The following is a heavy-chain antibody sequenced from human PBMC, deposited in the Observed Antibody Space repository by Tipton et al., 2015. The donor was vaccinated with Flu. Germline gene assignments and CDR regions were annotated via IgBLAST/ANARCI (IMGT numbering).Heavy chain of an antibody. CDR2: ITPSGSST. V-gene: IGHV1-46*01. CDR1: GYTFTHYH. D-gene: IGHD3-10*01. CDR3: ARGTYGDLIGY. Sequence: QLVQSGAEVKKPGASVKVSCKSSGYTFTHYHMHWVRQAAGQGLDWMGIITPSGSSTFYAPEFQGRVTMTRDTSTSTDYMELSSLRSDNTAVYFGARGTYGDLIGYRGPGTLVTVSS. J-gene: IGHJ4*02.